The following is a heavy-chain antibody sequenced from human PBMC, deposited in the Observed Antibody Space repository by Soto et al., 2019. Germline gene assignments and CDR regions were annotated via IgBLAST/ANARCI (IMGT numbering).Heavy chain of an antibody. CDR1: GFTFSDYE. CDR3: VRRMASPDQ. Sequence: PGGSMRLSCTASGFTFSDYEMNWVRHAPGKGLEWVSYIISGGRSIYYADSVKGRFIISRDNAENSLYLQMNSLRPEDTAVYYCVRRMASPDQWGQGTLVTVSS. V-gene: IGHV3-48*03. J-gene: IGHJ4*02. D-gene: IGHD2-15*01. CDR2: IISGGRSI.